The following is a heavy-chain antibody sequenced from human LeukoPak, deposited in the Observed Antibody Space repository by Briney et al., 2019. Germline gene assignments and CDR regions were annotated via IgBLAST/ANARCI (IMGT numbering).Heavy chain of an antibody. Sequence: SETLSLTCSVSGESIRIDTYYWGWVRQPPGTGLEWLANIHYTGTSHSDPSLASRVSISVDTTKNQVSLNLRSVTAADSAVYFCARAPAYRRYLFEKWGQGILVTVSS. CDR1: GESIRIDTYY. CDR3: ARAPAYRRYLFEK. J-gene: IGHJ4*02. CDR2: IHYTGTS. V-gene: IGHV4-39*01. D-gene: IGHD2-21*01.